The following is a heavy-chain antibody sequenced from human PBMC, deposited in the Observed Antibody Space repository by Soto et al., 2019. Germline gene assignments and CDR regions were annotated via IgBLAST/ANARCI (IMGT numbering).Heavy chain of an antibody. CDR1: GFTFSSHG. V-gene: IGHV3-30*18. J-gene: IGHJ6*02. Sequence: GGSLRLSCAASGFTFSSHGMHWVRQAPGKGLEWVAVISYDRSSKYYAVSVQGRFTISRDNSKNTLYLQMNSLRAEDTAVYYCAKANVEWSGYYYYGMGVWGQGTTVTVSS. D-gene: IGHD3-3*01. CDR2: ISYDRSSK. CDR3: AKANVEWSGYYYYGMGV.